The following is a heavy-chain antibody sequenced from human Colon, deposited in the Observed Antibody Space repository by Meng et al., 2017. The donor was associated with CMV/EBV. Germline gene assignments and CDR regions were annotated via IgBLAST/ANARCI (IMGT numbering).Heavy chain of an antibody. CDR1: GFTFSSYA. CDR3: AKDRICFGSTCYTGGKLDT. D-gene: IGHD2-2*02. V-gene: IGHV3-23*01. J-gene: IGHJ5*02. Sequence: GGSLRLSCAASGFTFSSYAMSWVRQAPGKGLEWVSAISGSGGSTYYADSVKGRFTISRDNSKNTLYLQMNSLRAEDTAVYYCAKDRICFGSTCYTGGKLDTWGQGTLVTVSS. CDR2: ISGSGGST.